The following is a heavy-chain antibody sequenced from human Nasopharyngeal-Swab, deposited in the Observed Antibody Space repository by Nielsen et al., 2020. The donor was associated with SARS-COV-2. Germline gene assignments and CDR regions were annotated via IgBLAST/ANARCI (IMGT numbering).Heavy chain of an antibody. CDR3: AKAITMVRGVTYGMDV. CDR2: ISWNSGSI. J-gene: IGHJ6*02. CDR1: GFTFDDYA. Sequence: GGSLRLSCAASGFTFDDYAMHWVRQAPGKGLEWVSGISWNSGSIGYADSVKCRFTISRDNAKNSLYLQMNSLRAEDTALYYCAKAITMVRGVTYGMDVWGQGTTVTVSS. D-gene: IGHD3-10*01. V-gene: IGHV3-9*01.